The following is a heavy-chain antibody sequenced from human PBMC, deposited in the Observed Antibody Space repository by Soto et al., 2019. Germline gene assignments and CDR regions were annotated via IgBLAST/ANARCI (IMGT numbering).Heavy chain of an antibody. V-gene: IGHV1-46*01. CDR3: ARDLSGGGYFDY. D-gene: IGHD2-15*01. Sequence: ASVKVSCKASGYTFTSYYMHWVRQAPGQGLEWMGIINPSGGSTSYAQKSQGRVTMTRDTSTSTVYMELSSLRSEDTAVYYCARDLSGGGYFDYWGQGTLVTVSS. J-gene: IGHJ4*02. CDR2: INPSGGST. CDR1: GYTFTSYY.